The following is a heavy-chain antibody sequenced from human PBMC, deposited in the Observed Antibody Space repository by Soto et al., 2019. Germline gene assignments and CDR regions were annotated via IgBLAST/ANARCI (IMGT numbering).Heavy chain of an antibody. CDR1: GDSISDSYH. J-gene: IGHJ4*02. Sequence: SETLSLTCSVSGDSISDSYHWTWIRQPPGKGLEWIGYIYSSGSTDYNPSLKSRVTISVDTSKNQFSLKLKYVTAADTAVYYCARDADYGSLDYWGQGTLVTVSS. CDR2: IYSSGST. D-gene: IGHD4-17*01. CDR3: ARDADYGSLDY. V-gene: IGHV4-59*01.